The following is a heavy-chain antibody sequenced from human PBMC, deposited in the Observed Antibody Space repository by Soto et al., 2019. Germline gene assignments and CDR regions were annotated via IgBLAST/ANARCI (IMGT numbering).Heavy chain of an antibody. CDR3: ARDRRGLHYDFWSGLDV. D-gene: IGHD3-3*01. CDR2: IYYSGST. Sequence: SETLSLTCTVSGGSISSGGYYWSWIRQRPGKGLEWIGYIYYSGSTYYNPSLKSRVTISVDTSKNQFSLKLSSVTAADTAVYYWARDRRGLHYDFWSGLDVWGQGTTVTVSS. CDR1: GGSISSGGYY. J-gene: IGHJ6*02. V-gene: IGHV4-31*03.